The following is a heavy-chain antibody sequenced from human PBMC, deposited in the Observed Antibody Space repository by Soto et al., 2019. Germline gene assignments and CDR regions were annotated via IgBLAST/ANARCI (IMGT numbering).Heavy chain of an antibody. V-gene: IGHV1-8*01. D-gene: IGHD6-13*01. CDR2: INPNSGNT. Sequence: QVQLVQSGAEVKKPGASVKVSCKASGYTFINYDINWVRQATGQGLEWMGWINPNSGNTGYAQKFQGRVIMTRNTSLSTAYMELSSLRSEDTAVYYCATAGSPEIPAGKMYYFDYWGQGTLVTVSS. CDR1: GYTFINYD. J-gene: IGHJ4*02. CDR3: ATAGSPEIPAGKMYYFDY.